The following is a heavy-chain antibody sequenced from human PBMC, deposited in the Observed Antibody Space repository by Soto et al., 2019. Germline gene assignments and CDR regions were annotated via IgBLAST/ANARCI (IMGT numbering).Heavy chain of an antibody. CDR2: ISYDGSNK. V-gene: IGHV3-30-3*01. Sequence: PGGSLRLSCAASGFTFSSYAMHWVRQAPGKGLEWVAVISYDGSNKYYADSVKGRFTISRDNSKNTLYLQMNSLRAEDTAVYYCASTYSSGWYLSYYYYGMDVWGQGTTVTVSS. CDR3: ASTYSSGWYLSYYYYGMDV. CDR1: GFTFSSYA. D-gene: IGHD6-19*01. J-gene: IGHJ6*02.